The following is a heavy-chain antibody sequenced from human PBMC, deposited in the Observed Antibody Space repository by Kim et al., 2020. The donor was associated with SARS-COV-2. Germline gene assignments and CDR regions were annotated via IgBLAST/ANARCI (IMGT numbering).Heavy chain of an antibody. CDR1: GYTFTSYA. J-gene: IGHJ5*02. V-gene: IGHV1-3*01. CDR3: ARARFGVWFGELLNWFDP. D-gene: IGHD3-10*01. CDR2: INAGNGNT. Sequence: ASVKVSCKASGYTFTSYAMHWVRQAPGQRLEWMGWINAGNGNTKYSQKFQGRVTITRDTSASTAYMELSSLRSEDTAVYYCARARFGVWFGELLNWFDPWGQGTRVTVSS.